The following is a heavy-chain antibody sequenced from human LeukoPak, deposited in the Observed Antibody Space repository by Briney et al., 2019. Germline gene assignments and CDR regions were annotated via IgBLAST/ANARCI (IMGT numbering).Heavy chain of an antibody. CDR1: GFTFSSYS. V-gene: IGHV3-21*04. Sequence: GGSLRLSCAASGFTFSSYSMNWVRQAPGKGLEWVSSISSSSSYIYYADSVKGRFTISRDNAKNSLYLQMNSLRVEDTAVYYCARRAGAYSHPYDYWGQGTLVTVSS. CDR3: ARRAGAYSHPYDY. J-gene: IGHJ4*02. CDR2: ISSSSSYI. D-gene: IGHD4/OR15-4a*01.